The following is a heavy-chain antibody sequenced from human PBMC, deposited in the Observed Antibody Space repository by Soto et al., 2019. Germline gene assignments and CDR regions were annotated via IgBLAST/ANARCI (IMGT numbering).Heavy chain of an antibody. CDR3: AKDRGRTIAARFFDY. CDR2: ISWNSGSI. V-gene: IGHV3-9*01. Sequence: PVGSLRLSCAASGFTFDDYAMHWVRQAPGKGLEWVSGISWNSGSIGYADSVKGRFTISRDNAKNSLYLQMNSLRAEDTALYCCAKDRGRTIAARFFDYWGQGTLVTVSS. CDR1: GFTFDDYA. J-gene: IGHJ4*02. D-gene: IGHD6-6*01.